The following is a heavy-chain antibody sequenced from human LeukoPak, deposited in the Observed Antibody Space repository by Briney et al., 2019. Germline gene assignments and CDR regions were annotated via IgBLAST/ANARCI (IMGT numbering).Heavy chain of an antibody. D-gene: IGHD3-22*01. V-gene: IGHV3-23*01. CDR2: ISGSGGST. Sequence: GGSLRLSCAASGFTFSSYAMSWVRQAPGKGLEWVSAISGSGGSTYYADSVKGRFTISRDNSKNTLYLQMNNLRAEDTAVYYCAKDGPRGVGSGYFDWGQGTLVTVSS. J-gene: IGHJ4*02. CDR3: AKDGPRGVGSGYFD. CDR1: GFTFSSYA.